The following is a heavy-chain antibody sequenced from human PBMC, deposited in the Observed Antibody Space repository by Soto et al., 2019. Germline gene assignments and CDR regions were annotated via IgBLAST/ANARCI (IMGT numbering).Heavy chain of an antibody. J-gene: IGHJ6*02. V-gene: IGHV4-34*01. D-gene: IGHD3-10*01. CDR2: INHSGST. Sequence: QVQLQQWGAGLLKPSETLSLTCAVYGGSFSGYYWSWIRQPPGKGLEWIGEINHSGSTNYNPSLKSRVTTSVDTSKNQFSLTLSSVTAADTAVYYCARVSGIYYYGMDVWGQGTTVTVSS. CDR3: ARVSGIYYYGMDV. CDR1: GGSFSGYY.